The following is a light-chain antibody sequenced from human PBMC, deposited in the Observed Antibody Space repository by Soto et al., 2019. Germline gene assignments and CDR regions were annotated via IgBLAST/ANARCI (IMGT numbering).Light chain of an antibody. Sequence: EIVLTQSPATLSLSPGERATLSCGASKSVSSSYLAWYQQKPGLAPRLLIYDASSRATGIPDRFSGSGSGTDFTLTISRLEPEDFAVYYCQQYGSSLVTFGQGTKLEIK. CDR3: QQYGSSLVT. CDR2: DAS. J-gene: IGKJ2*01. CDR1: KSVSSSY. V-gene: IGKV3D-20*01.